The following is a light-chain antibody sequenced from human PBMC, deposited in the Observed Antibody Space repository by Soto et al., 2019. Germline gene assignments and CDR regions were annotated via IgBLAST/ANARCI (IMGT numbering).Light chain of an antibody. V-gene: IGLV2-23*02. CDR1: SSDVGGYNF. Sequence: QSVLTQPASVSGSPGQSITISCTGTSSDVGGYNFVSWYQQHPGKAPKLMIYEVSKRPSGVSNRFSGSKSSNMASLTISGLQAEDEADYYCCSYAGSPHWVVGGGTKLTVL. J-gene: IGLJ3*02. CDR3: CSYAGSPHWV. CDR2: EVS.